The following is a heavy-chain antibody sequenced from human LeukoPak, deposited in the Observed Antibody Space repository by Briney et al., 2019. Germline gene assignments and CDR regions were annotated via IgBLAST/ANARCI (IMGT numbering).Heavy chain of an antibody. CDR1: GFPFSSYG. CDR3: AKAALTNDYSLDY. Sequence: GGSLRLSCAASGFPFSSYGMHWVRQAPGKGLEWVAVIWYDGSNKYYADSVKGRFTISRDNAKNSLYLQMNSLRAEDTALYYCAKAALTNDYSLDYWGQGTLVTVSS. J-gene: IGHJ4*02. CDR2: IWYDGSNK. V-gene: IGHV3-33*03. D-gene: IGHD4-4*01.